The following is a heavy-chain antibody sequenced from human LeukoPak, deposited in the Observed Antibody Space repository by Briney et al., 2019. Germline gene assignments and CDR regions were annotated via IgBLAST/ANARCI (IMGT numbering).Heavy chain of an antibody. Sequence: SETLSLTCTVSGGSISSYYWSWIRQPPGKGLEWIGYIYYSGSTNYNPSLKSRVTISVDTSKNQFSLKLNSVTAADTAVYYCAGTYSYGYYYYMGVWGKGTTVTISS. CDR2: IYYSGST. V-gene: IGHV4-59*01. J-gene: IGHJ6*03. CDR3: AGTYSYGYYYYMGV. CDR1: GGSISSYY. D-gene: IGHD5-18*01.